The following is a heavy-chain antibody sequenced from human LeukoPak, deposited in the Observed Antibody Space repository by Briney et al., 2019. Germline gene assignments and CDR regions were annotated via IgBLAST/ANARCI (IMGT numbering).Heavy chain of an antibody. CDR3: AKEPTVVTDFDY. CDR2: ISGSGGST. CDR1: GFTFSSYG. J-gene: IGHJ4*02. Sequence: GGSLRLSCAASGFTFSSYGMHWVRQAPGKGLEWVSAISGSGGSTYYADSVKGRFTISRDNSKNTLYLQMNSLRAEDTAVYYCAKEPTVVTDFDYWGQGTLVTVSS. V-gene: IGHV3-23*01. D-gene: IGHD4-23*01.